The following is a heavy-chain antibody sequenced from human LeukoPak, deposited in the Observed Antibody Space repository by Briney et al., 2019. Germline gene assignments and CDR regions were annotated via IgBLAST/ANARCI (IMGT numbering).Heavy chain of an antibody. Sequence: GGSLRLSCAASGFTFSSYSMNWVRQAPGKGLEWVSSISSSSSYIYYADSVKGRFTISRDNAKNSLYLQMNSLRAEDTAVYYCARPRDKDIVVVPAANGYWGQGTLVTVSS. D-gene: IGHD2-2*01. CDR3: ARPRDKDIVVVPAANGY. CDR2: ISSSSSYI. J-gene: IGHJ4*02. V-gene: IGHV3-21*01. CDR1: GFTFSSYS.